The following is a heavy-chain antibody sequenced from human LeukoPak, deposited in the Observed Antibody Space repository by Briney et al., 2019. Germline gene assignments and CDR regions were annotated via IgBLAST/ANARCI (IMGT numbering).Heavy chain of an antibody. Sequence: ASVKVSCKVSGYTFTDYYMHWVQQAPGKGLEWMGLVGPEDGETIYAEKFQGRVTITADTSTDTAYMELSSLRSEDTAVYYCATIGHDYVWGSYRFDYWGQGTLVTVSS. CDR2: VGPEDGET. J-gene: IGHJ4*02. CDR3: ATIGHDYVWGSYRFDY. V-gene: IGHV1-69-2*01. CDR1: GYTFTDYY. D-gene: IGHD3-16*02.